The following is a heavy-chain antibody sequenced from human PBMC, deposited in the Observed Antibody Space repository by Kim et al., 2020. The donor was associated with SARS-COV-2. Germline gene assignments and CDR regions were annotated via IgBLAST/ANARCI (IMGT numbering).Heavy chain of an antibody. J-gene: IGHJ3*02. CDR3: ARVVVAATDDAFDI. CDR1: GGTFSSYA. Sequence: SVKVSCKASGGTFSSYAISWVRQAPGQGLEWMGGIIPIFGTANYAQKFQGRVTITADESTSTAYMELSSLRSEDTAVYYCARVVVAATDDAFDIWGQGTMVTVSS. CDR2: IIPIFGTA. V-gene: IGHV1-69*13. D-gene: IGHD2-15*01.